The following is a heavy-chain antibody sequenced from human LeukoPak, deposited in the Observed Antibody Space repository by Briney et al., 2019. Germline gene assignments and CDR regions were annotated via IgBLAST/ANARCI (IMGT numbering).Heavy chain of an antibody. CDR3: ARSGSSGYNNFDY. J-gene: IGHJ4*02. V-gene: IGHV1-2*02. D-gene: IGHD3-22*01. Sequence: ASVKVSCKASGYTFTGYYMHWVRQAPGQGLEWMGWINPNSGGTNYAQKFQGRVTMTRDTSISTAYMELSRLRSDDTAVYYCARSGSSGYNNFDYWGQGTLVTVSS. CDR2: INPNSGGT. CDR1: GYTFTGYY.